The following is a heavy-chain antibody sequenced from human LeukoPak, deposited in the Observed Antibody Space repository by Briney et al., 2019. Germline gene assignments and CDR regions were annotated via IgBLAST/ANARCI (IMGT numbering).Heavy chain of an antibody. Sequence: ASVKVSCKASGDTFIAYYIHWVRQAPGQGLEWMGWINPNSGGTNYAQKFQGRVTMTRDTSISTAYMELSRLRSDDTAVYYCARARLRCFDYWGQGTLVTVSS. J-gene: IGHJ4*02. D-gene: IGHD4-17*01. CDR2: INPNSGGT. CDR3: ARARLRCFDY. V-gene: IGHV1-2*02. CDR1: GDTFIAYY.